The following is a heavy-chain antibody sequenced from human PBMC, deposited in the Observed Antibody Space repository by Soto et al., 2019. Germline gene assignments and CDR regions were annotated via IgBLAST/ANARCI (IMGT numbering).Heavy chain of an antibody. CDR3: ARDLCPLGSGSPCPTYGMDL. CDR2: LKPDNGGT. J-gene: IGHJ6*02. V-gene: IGHV1-2*02. Sequence: QVQLVQSGAEGKPPGASVRVSCKAFGYSFTGHYMHWVRQVSGKRLEFLGWLKPDNGGTYYAPKFQGRVTFTRDTSTTTAYMELSGLHSDDTAVYYCARDLCPLGSGSPCPTYGMDLWGQGTTVAVSS. D-gene: IGHD3-10*01. CDR1: GYSFTGHY.